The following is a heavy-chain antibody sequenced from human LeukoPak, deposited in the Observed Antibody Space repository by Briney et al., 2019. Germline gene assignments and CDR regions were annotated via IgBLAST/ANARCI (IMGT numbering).Heavy chain of an antibody. V-gene: IGHV1-69*10. Sequence: GASVKVSCKASGGTFSSYALSWVRQAPGKGLEWIGGTTPILGIANYAQDLQGRVTITADKSTNTAYMELSSLRSEDTAVYYCASQDSSGYYLINYWGQGTLVTVSS. CDR3: ASQDSSGYYLINY. J-gene: IGHJ4*02. D-gene: IGHD3-22*01. CDR1: GGTFSSYA. CDR2: TTPILGIA.